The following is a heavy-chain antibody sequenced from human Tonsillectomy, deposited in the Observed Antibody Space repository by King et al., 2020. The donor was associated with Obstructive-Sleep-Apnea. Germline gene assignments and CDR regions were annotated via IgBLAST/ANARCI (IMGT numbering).Heavy chain of an antibody. CDR3: ARAYYYDSSGYYYSYYYYGMDV. CDR1: GFTFSSYW. J-gene: IGHJ6*02. Sequence: VQLVESGGGLVQPGGSLRLSCAASGFTFSSYWMHWVRHAPGKGLVWVSRINDGSSTSYADSVKGRFTISRDNAKNTLYLQMNSLRADDTAVYYCARAYYYDSSGYYYSYYYYGMDVWGQGTTVTVSS. V-gene: IGHV3-74*01. D-gene: IGHD3-22*01. CDR2: INDGSST.